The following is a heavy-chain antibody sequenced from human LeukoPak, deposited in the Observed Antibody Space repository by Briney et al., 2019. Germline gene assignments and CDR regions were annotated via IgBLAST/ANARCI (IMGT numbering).Heavy chain of an antibody. V-gene: IGHV1-69*05. CDR3: ASLKTDGYFDY. CDR1: GGTFSSYA. J-gene: IGHJ4*02. CDR2: IIPIFGTA. Sequence: ASVKVSCKASGGTFSSYAISWVRQAPGQGLEWMGGIIPIFGTANYAQKFQGRVTITTDESTSTAYMELSSLRSDDTAVYYCASLKTDGYFDYWGQGTLVTVSS. D-gene: IGHD5-24*01.